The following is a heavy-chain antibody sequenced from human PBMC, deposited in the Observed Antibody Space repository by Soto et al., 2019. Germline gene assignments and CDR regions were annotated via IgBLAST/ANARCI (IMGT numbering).Heavy chain of an antibody. Sequence: SETLSLTCAAYGGSFSGYYWSWIRQPPGKGLEWIGEINRSGSTNYNPSLKSRVTISADTSKNQFSLKLSSVTAADTAVYYCARARGYGSGSYGHYYYYGMDVWGQGTTVTVSS. D-gene: IGHD3-10*01. CDR2: INRSGST. CDR1: GGSFSGYY. J-gene: IGHJ6*02. V-gene: IGHV4-34*01. CDR3: ARARGYGSGSYGHYYYYGMDV.